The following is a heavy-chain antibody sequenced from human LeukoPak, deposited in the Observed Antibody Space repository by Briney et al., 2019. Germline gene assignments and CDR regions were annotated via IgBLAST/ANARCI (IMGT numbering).Heavy chain of an antibody. J-gene: IGHJ5*02. Sequence: KVSCKASGYTFTSYGISWVRQMPGKGLEWMGIIYPRDSKTIYSPSFQGQVTISVDTSINTAYLQWISLKASDTAMYYCARHPIASGGAYNWFAPWGQGTLVTVSS. V-gene: IGHV5-51*01. CDR1: GYTFTSYG. D-gene: IGHD6-13*01. CDR3: ARHPIASGGAYNWFAP. CDR2: IYPRDSKT.